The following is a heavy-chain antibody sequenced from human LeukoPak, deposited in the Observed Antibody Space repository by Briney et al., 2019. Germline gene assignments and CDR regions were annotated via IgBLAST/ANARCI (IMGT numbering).Heavy chain of an antibody. CDR2: IYYSGST. CDR1: GGSISSYY. V-gene: IGHV4-59*08. Sequence: PSETLSLTCTVSGGSISSYYWSWIRQPPGKGLEWIGYIYYSGSTNYNPSLKSRVTISVDTSMNQFSLKLSSVTAADTAVYYCARSPQYYDILTGYSFDYWGQGTLVTVSS. J-gene: IGHJ4*02. CDR3: ARSPQYYDILTGYSFDY. D-gene: IGHD3-9*01.